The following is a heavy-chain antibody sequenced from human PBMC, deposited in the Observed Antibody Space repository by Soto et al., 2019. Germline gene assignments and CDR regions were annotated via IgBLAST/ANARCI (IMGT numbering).Heavy chain of an antibody. Sequence: QVQLVESGGGEVQPGRSLTISYAASGFTFSTYGMHWVRQTPGKGLGWVAVISYDGTNKFYSDSVKGRFTISRDNFKNTLTLQMNSLRADDTAVYSCAKDLQSYGDYDYYCYGMDVWGLGTRVTVSS. CDR1: GFTFSTYG. V-gene: IGHV3-30*18. CDR3: AKDLQSYGDYDYYCYGMDV. CDR2: ISYDGTNK. J-gene: IGHJ6*02. D-gene: IGHD4-17*01.